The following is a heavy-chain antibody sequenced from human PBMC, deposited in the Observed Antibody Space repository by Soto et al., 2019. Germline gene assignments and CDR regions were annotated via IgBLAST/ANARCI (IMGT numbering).Heavy chain of an antibody. Sequence: PSETLSLTCTVSGGSISSGGYYWRWIRQHPGKGLEWIGYIYYSGSTYYNPSLKSRVTISVDTSKNQFSLKLSSVTAADTAVYYCAREFYYDRSGYPDYWGQGTLVTVSS. D-gene: IGHD3-22*01. J-gene: IGHJ4*02. CDR1: GGSISSGGYY. CDR3: AREFYYDRSGYPDY. V-gene: IGHV4-31*03. CDR2: IYYSGST.